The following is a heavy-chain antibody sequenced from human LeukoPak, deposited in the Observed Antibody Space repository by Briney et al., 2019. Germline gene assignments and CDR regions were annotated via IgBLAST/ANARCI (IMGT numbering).Heavy chain of an antibody. CDR3: ARESGYAVGDF. D-gene: IGHD5-12*01. J-gene: IGHJ4*02. CDR1: GFTFSSYS. CDR2: ISSSSSTI. V-gene: IGHV3-48*01. Sequence: PGGSLRLSCAASGFTFSSYSMNWVRQAPGKGLEWVSYISSSSSTIYYADSVKGRFIISKDNSKNTLYLQMNNLRADDTAVYYCARESGYAVGDFWGRGTLVTVSS.